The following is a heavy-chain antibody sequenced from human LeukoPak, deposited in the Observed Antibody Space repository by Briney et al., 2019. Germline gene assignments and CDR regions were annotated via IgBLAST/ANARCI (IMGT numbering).Heavy chain of an antibody. CDR3: ARDYKYAFDN. D-gene: IGHD5-24*01. V-gene: IGHV3-48*01. CDR1: GFTFSDYS. CDR2: IGIDSGNT. J-gene: IGHJ4*02. Sequence: GGSLRLSCAASGFTFSDYSMNWVRQAPGKGLEWISSIGIDSGNTNYADSVKGRFTISGDKAKNSLYLQMNSLRVEDTAVYYCARDYKYAFDNWGQGTLVTVSS.